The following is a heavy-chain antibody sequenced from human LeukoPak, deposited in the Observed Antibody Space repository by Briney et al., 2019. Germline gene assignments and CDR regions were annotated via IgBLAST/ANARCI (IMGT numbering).Heavy chain of an antibody. J-gene: IGHJ5*02. CDR3: ARLVGAMPRYNWFDP. CDR1: GYTFTSYG. CDR2: ISAYNGNT. D-gene: IGHD1-26*01. Sequence: GASVKVSCKASGYTFTSYGISWVRQAPGQGLEWMGWISAYNGNTNYAQKLQGRVTMTTDTSTSTAYMELRSLRSDDTAVYYCARLVGAMPRYNWFDPWGQGTLVTVSS. V-gene: IGHV1-18*01.